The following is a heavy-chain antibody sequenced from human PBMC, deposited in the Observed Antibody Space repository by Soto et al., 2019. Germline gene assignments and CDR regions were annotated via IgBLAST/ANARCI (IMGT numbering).Heavy chain of an antibody. J-gene: IGHJ4*02. D-gene: IGHD5-18*01. CDR2: INPGNGNT. V-gene: IGHV1-3*01. CDR3: AIALYIYGSTFDY. Sequence: ASVKVSCKASGHTFHTYGLNWVRQAPGQRLEWMGWINPGNGNTKYSQKVQGSVTFTRDTSASTGYMGLRSLRSEDTAVYYCAIALYIYGSTFDYWGQGTLVTVSS. CDR1: GHTFHTYG.